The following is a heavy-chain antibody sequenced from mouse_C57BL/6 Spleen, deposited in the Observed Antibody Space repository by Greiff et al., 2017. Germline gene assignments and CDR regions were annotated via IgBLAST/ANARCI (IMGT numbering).Heavy chain of an antibody. J-gene: IGHJ4*01. CDR3: AKNDGYYGSSFYAMDY. D-gene: IGHD1-1*01. CDR2: IWRGGST. Sequence: VQLQQSGPGLVQPSQSLSITCTVSGFSLTSYGVHWVRQSPGKGLEWLGVIWRGGSTDYNAAFMSRLSITKDNSKSQVFFKMNSLQADDTAIYYCAKNDGYYGSSFYAMDYWGQGTSVTVSS. CDR1: GFSLTSYG. V-gene: IGHV2-5*01.